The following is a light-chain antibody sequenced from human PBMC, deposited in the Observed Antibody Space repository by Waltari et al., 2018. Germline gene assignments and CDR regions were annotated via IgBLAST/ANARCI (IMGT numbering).Light chain of an antibody. CDR2: EVS. Sequence: QPALTQPASVSGSPGQSITLPCTGTSTVFGNYNVVSWYQQYPGKAPKFIIYEVSEGPSGVSNRFSGSKSGNTASLTISGLQAEDEADYYCCSYAGGTTYVFGTGTKVTVL. CDR1: STVFGNYNV. V-gene: IGLV2-23*02. CDR3: CSYAGGTTYV. J-gene: IGLJ1*01.